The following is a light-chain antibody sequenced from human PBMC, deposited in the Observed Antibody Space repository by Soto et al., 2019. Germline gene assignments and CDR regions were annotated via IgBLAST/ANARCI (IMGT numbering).Light chain of an antibody. V-gene: IGLV2-8*01. J-gene: IGLJ2*01. Sequence: QSALTQPPSASGSPGQSVTISCTGTSSDVGDYNYVSWYQQHPAKAPKLMIYEVNKRPPGVPDRFSGAKSGNPASLTVSGLQTEDEADYYCSSYAGKGVFGGGTKLTVL. CDR3: SSYAGKGV. CDR1: SSDVGDYNY. CDR2: EVN.